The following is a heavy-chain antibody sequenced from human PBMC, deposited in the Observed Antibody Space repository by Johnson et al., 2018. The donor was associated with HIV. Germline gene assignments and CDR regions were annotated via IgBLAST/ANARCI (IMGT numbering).Heavy chain of an antibody. CDR1: GFTFSTFA. D-gene: IGHD6-13*01. CDR3: ARDDLGNPFSSYDAFDI. CDR2: ISYDGSNK. Sequence: QVQLVESGGGVVHPGGSLRLSCAASGFTFSTFAIHWVRQAPGKGLDCVAVISYDGSNKYFADSVKGRFTISRDNSKNTLYLQMNSLRAEDTAVYYCARDDLGNPFSSYDAFDIWGQGTMVTVSS. J-gene: IGHJ3*02. V-gene: IGHV3-30-3*01.